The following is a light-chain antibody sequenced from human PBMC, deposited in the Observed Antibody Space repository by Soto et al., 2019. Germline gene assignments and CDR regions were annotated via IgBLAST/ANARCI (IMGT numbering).Light chain of an antibody. V-gene: IGKV3-20*01. J-gene: IGKJ1*01. CDR3: QQYASPPWT. CDR1: QSVSSSY. Sequence: TLSLFEGERATLSCRARQSVSSSYLAWYQQKPGQAPRLLIYGASSRATGIPDRFSGSGSGTDFTLTISRLEAEDFAVYYCQQYASPPWTFDQPTMVDIK. CDR2: GAS.